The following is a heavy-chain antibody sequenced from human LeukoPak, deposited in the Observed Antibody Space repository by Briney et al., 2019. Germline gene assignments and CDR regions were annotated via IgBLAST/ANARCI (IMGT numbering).Heavy chain of an antibody. CDR2: IIPIFGAA. CDR3: ATYIAAAGYYYYYYMDV. CDR1: GGTFSSYA. J-gene: IGHJ6*03. D-gene: IGHD6-13*01. V-gene: IGHV1-69*06. Sequence: SVTVSCKASGGTFSSYAISWVRQAPGQGLEWMGGIIPIFGAANYAQKFQGRVTITADKSTSTAYMELSSLRSEDTAVYYCATYIAAAGYYYYYYMDVWGKGTTVTVSS.